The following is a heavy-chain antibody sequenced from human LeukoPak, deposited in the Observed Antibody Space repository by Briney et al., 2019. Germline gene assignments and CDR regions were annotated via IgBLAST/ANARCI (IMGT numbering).Heavy chain of an antibody. CDR2: ISPSGGST. CDR1: GFTFSTYA. V-gene: IGHV3-23*01. Sequence: GGSLRLSCAASGFTFSTYAMSWVRQAPGKGLEWVSCISPSGGSTYYADSVNGRFTISRDNSKNTLFLQMNSLRVEDTAAYFCAKDRRVIDYWGQGTLVTVSS. D-gene: IGHD3-22*01. J-gene: IGHJ4*02. CDR3: AKDRRVIDY.